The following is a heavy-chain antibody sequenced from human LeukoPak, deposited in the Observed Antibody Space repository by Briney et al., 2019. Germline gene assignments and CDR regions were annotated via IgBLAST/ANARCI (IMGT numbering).Heavy chain of an antibody. CDR2: IWYDGSNK. J-gene: IGHJ4*02. Sequence: GGSLRLSCAASGFTFSSYDMHWVRQAPGKGLDWVAFIWYDGSNKHYIDSVKGRFTISRDNSKNTLNLQMNSLRAEDTAVYYCARGDWGMYYFDYWAREPWSPSPQ. D-gene: IGHD7-27*01. CDR3: ARGDWGMYYFDY. V-gene: IGHV3-30*02. CDR1: GFTFSSYD.